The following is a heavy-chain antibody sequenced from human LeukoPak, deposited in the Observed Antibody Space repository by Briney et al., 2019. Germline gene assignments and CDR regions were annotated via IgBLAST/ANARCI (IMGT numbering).Heavy chain of an antibody. D-gene: IGHD5-18*01. CDR1: GFTFSNYA. J-gene: IGHJ4*02. Sequence: GGSLRLSCAASGFTFSNYAMSWVRQTPGKGLEWVSTISNSDAKTYYADSVKGRFTISRDNSKNTLYLQMNSLRAEDTAVYYCAKAKDGGYSYGPSFDYWGQGTLVTVSS. V-gene: IGHV3-23*01. CDR2: ISNSDAKT. CDR3: AKAKDGGYSYGPSFDY.